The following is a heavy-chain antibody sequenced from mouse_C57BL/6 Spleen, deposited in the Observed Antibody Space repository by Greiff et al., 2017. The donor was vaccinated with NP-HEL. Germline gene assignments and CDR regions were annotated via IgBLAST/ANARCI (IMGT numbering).Heavy chain of an antibody. D-gene: IGHD1-1*01. Sequence: QVQLQQPGAELVRPGSSVKLSCKASGYTFTSYWMDWVKQRPGQGLEWIGNIYPSDSETHYNQKFKDKATLTVDKSSSTAYMQLSSLTSEDSAVYYCASHYYGSSHWYFDVWGTGTTVTVSS. CDR1: GYTFTSYW. V-gene: IGHV1-61*01. J-gene: IGHJ1*03. CDR2: IYPSDSET. CDR3: ASHYYGSSHWYFDV.